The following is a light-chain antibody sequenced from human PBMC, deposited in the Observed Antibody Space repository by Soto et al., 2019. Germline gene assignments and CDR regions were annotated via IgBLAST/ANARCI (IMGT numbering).Light chain of an antibody. V-gene: IGKV3-20*01. CDR3: HQYDSWT. CDR2: GAS. Sequence: EIVLTQSPGTLSVSPGERATLSCRASPSCNSISLAWYQQKPGQAPRLLIDGASSRATGIPDRFSGSGSGTDFTLTISRLEPEDFAVYFCHQYDSWTFGQGTKVDIK. CDR1: PSCNSIS. J-gene: IGKJ1*01.